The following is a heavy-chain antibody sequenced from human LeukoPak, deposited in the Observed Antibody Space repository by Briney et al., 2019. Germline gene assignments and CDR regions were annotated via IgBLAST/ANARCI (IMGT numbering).Heavy chain of an antibody. CDR3: ARDQVDTAMAPYSYYYYGMDV. J-gene: IGHJ6*02. CDR2: IYSGGST. Sequence: GGSLRLSCAASGFTVSSNYMSWGRQAPGKGLEWVSVIYSGGSTSYADSVKGRFTISRDHSKNTLYLQMNSVRAEDTAVYYCARDQVDTAMAPYSYYYYGMDVWGQGTTVTVSS. D-gene: IGHD5-18*01. V-gene: IGHV3-66*01. CDR1: GFTVSSNY.